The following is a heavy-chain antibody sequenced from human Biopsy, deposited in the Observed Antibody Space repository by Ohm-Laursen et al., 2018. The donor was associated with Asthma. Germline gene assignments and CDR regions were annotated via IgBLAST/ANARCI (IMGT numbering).Heavy chain of an antibody. CDR2: ISAYNGNT. CDR3: ARAGALIVGATMGY. V-gene: IGHV1-18*04. Sequence: ASVKVSCKVSGYTFTSYGISWVRQAPGQGLEWMGWISAYNGNTNYAQKLQGRVTMTTDTSTSTVYMELSSLRSEDTAVYYCARAGALIVGATMGYWGQGTLVTVSS. CDR1: GYTFTSYG. D-gene: IGHD1-26*01. J-gene: IGHJ4*02.